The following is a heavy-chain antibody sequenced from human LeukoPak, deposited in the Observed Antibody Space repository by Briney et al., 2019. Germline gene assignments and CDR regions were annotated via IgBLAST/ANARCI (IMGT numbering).Heavy chain of an antibody. J-gene: IGHJ4*02. Sequence: GGSLRPSCAASGFTFSSYGMHWVRQAPGKGLEWVAVISYDGSNKYYADSVKGRFTISRDNSKNTLYLQMNSLRAEDTAVYYCAKDWIWFGEPFDYWGQGTLVTVSS. CDR3: AKDWIWFGEPFDY. CDR1: GFTFSSYG. D-gene: IGHD3-10*01. CDR2: ISYDGSNK. V-gene: IGHV3-30*18.